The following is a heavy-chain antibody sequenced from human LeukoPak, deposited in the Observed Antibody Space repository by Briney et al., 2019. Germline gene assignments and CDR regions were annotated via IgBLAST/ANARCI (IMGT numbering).Heavy chain of an antibody. J-gene: IGHJ3*02. CDR3: AREGWYYYDSSGENAFDI. D-gene: IGHD3-22*01. CDR1: GDSISTYY. Sequence: SETLSHTCTVSGDSISTYYWSWIRQPPGKGLEWIGYIFTSGSTNYNPSLKSRVTISVDTSKNQFSLKLSSVTAADTAVYYCAREGWYYYDSSGENAFDIWGQGTMVTVSS. CDR2: IFTSGST. V-gene: IGHV4-59*01.